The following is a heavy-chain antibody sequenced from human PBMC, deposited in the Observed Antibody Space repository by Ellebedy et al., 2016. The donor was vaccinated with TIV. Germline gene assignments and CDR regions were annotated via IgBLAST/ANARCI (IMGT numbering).Heavy chain of an antibody. D-gene: IGHD2-2*02. CDR2: IYHSGST. J-gene: IGHJ5*02. CDR3: ARGGYCSSTSCYKSRRWFDP. V-gene: IGHV4-38-2*02. CDR1: GYSISSGYY. Sequence: SETLSLXXTVSGYSISSGYYWGWIRQPPGKGLEWIGSIYHSGSTYYNPSLKSRVTISVDTSKNQFSLKLSSVTAADTAVYYCARGGYCSSTSCYKSRRWFDPWGQGTLVTVSS.